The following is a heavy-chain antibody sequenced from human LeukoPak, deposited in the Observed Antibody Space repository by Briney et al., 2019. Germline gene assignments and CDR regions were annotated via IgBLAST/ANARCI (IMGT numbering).Heavy chain of an antibody. J-gene: IGHJ6*03. CDR2: IYYSGST. D-gene: IGHD5-18*01. V-gene: IGHV4-61*10. CDR1: GGSISSGSYY. CDR3: ARTTEGGYTYGYFYYYYMDV. Sequence: TSETLSLTCTVSGGSISSGSYYWSWIRQLAGKGLEWIGYIYYSGSTNYNPSLKSRVTISVDTSKNQFSLKLTSVTAADTAVYYCARTTEGGYTYGYFYYYYMDVWGKGTTVTISS.